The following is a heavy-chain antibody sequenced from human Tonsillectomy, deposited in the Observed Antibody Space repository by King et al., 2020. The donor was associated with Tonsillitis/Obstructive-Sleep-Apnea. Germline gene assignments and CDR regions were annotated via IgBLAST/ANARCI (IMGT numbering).Heavy chain of an antibody. V-gene: IGHV5-51*01. J-gene: IGHJ3*02. CDR2: IYPGDSDT. Sequence: VQLVETGAEVKKPGESLKISCKDSGYSFTSYWIGWVRQMPGKGLEWMGIIYPGDSDTRYSPSFQGQVTISADKSISTAYLQWSSLKASDTAMYYCARLELDISFQKVFDIWGQGTMVTVSS. CDR3: ARLELDISFQKVFDI. CDR1: GYSFTSYW. D-gene: IGHD2-2*03.